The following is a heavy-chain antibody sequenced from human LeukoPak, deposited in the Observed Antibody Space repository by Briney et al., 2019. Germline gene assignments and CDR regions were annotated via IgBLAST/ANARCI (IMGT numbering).Heavy chain of an antibody. CDR1: GGTFSSYA. V-gene: IGHV1-69*05. D-gene: IGHD5-24*01. CDR3: ARGRWLQPWGYFDY. Sequence: GASVKVSCKASGGTFSSYAVSWVRQAPGQGLEWMGGIIPIFATANYAQKFQGRVTITTDESTSTAYMELSSLRPEDTAVYYCARGRWLQPWGYFDYWGQGTLVTVSS. CDR2: IIPIFATA. J-gene: IGHJ4*02.